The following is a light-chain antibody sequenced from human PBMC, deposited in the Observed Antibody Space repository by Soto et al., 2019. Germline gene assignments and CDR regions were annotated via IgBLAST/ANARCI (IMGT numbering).Light chain of an antibody. CDR3: CSSTTRSTLV. CDR2: EVS. CDR1: SSDVGAYNY. V-gene: IGLV2-14*01. Sequence: QSTLTQPASVSGSPGQSITISCTGTSSDVGAYNYVSWYQQHPGKAPKLMIYEVSNRPSGVSSRFSGSKSGSTASLTISGLQAEDEGDYYCCSSTTRSTLVFGTGTKLTVL. J-gene: IGLJ1*01.